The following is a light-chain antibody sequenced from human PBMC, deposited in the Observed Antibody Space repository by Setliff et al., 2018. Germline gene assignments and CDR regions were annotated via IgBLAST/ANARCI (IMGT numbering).Light chain of an antibody. CDR3: SSYAGSNTPCV. Sequence: QSALTQPPSASGSPGQSVTISCTGTSSDVGGYNYVSWYQQHPGKAPKLMIYEVSKRPSGVPDRFSGSKSGNTASLTVSGLQAEDEADYYCSSYAGSNTPCVFGTGTKV. CDR1: SSDVGGYNY. CDR2: EVS. J-gene: IGLJ1*01. V-gene: IGLV2-8*01.